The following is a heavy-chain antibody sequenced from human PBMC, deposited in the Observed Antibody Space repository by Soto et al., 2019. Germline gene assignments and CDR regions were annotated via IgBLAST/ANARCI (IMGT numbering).Heavy chain of an antibody. CDR1: GFTFSSYA. V-gene: IGHV3-23*01. Sequence: EVPLLESGGGLVQPGGSLRLSCAASGFTFSSYAMNWVRQAPGKGLEWVSVISGSGGSTYYAYAVTGRFTISRDNSTDTLYLQMNSLSAEDTAVYYCAKRTVGWYFDLWGHGTLVTVSS. J-gene: IGHJ2*01. D-gene: IGHD4-17*01. CDR2: ISGSGGST. CDR3: AKRTVGWYFDL.